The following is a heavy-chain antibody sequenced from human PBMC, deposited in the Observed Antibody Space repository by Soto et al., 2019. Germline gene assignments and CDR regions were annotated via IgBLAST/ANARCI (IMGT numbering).Heavy chain of an antibody. J-gene: IGHJ4*02. D-gene: IGHD6-13*01. V-gene: IGHV3-30-3*01. CDR2: ISYDGSNK. CDR3: ARGAAAAGEALDY. CDR1: GFTFSSYA. Sequence: GGSLRLSCAASGFTFSSYAMHWVRQAPGKGLEWVAVISYDGSNKYYADSVKGRFTISRDNSKNTLYLQMNSLRAEDTAVYYCARGAAAAGEALDYWGQGTLVTVSS.